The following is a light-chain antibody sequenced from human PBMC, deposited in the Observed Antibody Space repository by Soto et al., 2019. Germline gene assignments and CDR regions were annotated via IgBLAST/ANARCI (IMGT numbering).Light chain of an antibody. V-gene: IGLV2-23*01. Sequence: QSALTQPASVSGSPGQSITISCTGTSSDVGTYHLVSWYQQHPGKAPKLIIYEGSKRPSGVSYRISGSKSGNTASLTISGLQAEDEADYYCCAYAGDSTYVFGTGTKLTVL. J-gene: IGLJ1*01. CDR3: CAYAGDSTYV. CDR1: SSDVGTYHL. CDR2: EGS.